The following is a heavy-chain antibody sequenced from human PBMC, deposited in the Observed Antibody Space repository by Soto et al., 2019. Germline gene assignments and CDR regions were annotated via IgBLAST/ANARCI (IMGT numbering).Heavy chain of an antibody. D-gene: IGHD3-22*01. Sequence: QVHLVQSGAEVKEPGASVKVSCKTSGFTCTTHALHWLRQAPGQRFEWMGWISAGNGNTKYSQTFQDRITITRDTSANTAYMELSRLTFEDRAVHFCARRNSSGPIDHWGQGTLITVSS. CDR2: ISAGNGNT. CDR1: GFTCTTHA. V-gene: IGHV1-3*01. CDR3: ARRNSSGPIDH. J-gene: IGHJ4*02.